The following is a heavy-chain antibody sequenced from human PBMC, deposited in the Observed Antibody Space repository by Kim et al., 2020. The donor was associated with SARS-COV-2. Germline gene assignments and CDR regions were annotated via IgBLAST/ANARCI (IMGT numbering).Heavy chain of an antibody. V-gene: IGHV4-34*01. Sequence: SETLSLTCAVYGGSFSGYYWSWIRQPPGKGLEWIGEINNSGSTTNNPSPKRRVTISVDTSKNQFSLKLSSVTAADTAVYYCARVFVGGYDEWGLGAFDIWGQGKMGTVSS. CDR1: GGSFSGYY. CDR2: INNSGST. CDR3: ARVFVGGYDEWGLGAFDI. D-gene: IGHD5-12*01. J-gene: IGHJ3*02.